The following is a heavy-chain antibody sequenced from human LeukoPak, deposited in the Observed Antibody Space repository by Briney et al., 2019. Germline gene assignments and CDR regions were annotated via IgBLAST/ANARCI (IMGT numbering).Heavy chain of an antibody. V-gene: IGHV4-34*01. D-gene: IGHD3-22*01. CDR3: ARGGRRGSVTMIVVVIPIFDY. J-gene: IGHJ4*02. CDR2: INHSEST. Sequence: SETLSLPCAVHGVYFSGYYWSWIRQPPGNGLEWIGEINHSESTNYNPSLKSRVTISVDTSKNQFSLKLSSVTAADTAVYYCARGGRRGSVTMIVVVIPIFDYWGQGTLVTVSS. CDR1: GVYFSGYY.